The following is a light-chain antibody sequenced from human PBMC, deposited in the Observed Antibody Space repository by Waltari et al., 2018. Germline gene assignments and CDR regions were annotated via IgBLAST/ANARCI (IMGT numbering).Light chain of an antibody. CDR1: QSISSW. J-gene: IGKJ3*01. CDR2: TAS. CDR3: LQYSSSPYT. V-gene: IGKV1D-16*01. Sequence: DIQMTQSPSSLSASVGDTVPITCRASQSISSWLDWYRQKPGKAPKLLIYTASSLQSGVPSRFSGSGSGTEFTLTISSLQPEDFATYYCLQYSSSPYTFGPGTKLDIK.